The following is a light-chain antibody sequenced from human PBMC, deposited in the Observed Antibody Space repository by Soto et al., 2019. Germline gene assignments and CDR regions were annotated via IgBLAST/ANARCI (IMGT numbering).Light chain of an antibody. CDR3: QQYTASSPWT. CDR2: DAS. V-gene: IGKV1-5*01. J-gene: IGKJ1*01. Sequence: DIQMTQSPSTLSASVGDRVTITCRASQSVRDYLAWYQQKPGKVPNLLVYDASHLASGVPSRFSGSGSGTEFTLTISSLQADDFATYYCQQYTASSPWTFGQGTKVVIK. CDR1: QSVRDY.